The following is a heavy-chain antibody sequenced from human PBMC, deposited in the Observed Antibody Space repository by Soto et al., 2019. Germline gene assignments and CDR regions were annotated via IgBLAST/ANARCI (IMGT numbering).Heavy chain of an antibody. CDR2: IDEYGNTI. J-gene: IGHJ4*02. CDR3: TRDIGGRWAY. CDR1: GFTFSSYW. V-gene: IGHV3-74*01. Sequence: GGSLRLSCAASGFTFSSYWMHWVRQVPGKELLWVSRIDEYGNTIDYADSVRGRFTISRDNARNTLYLEMNSLRAEDTALYYCTRDIGGRWAYWGPGTLVTVSS. D-gene: IGHD3-16*01.